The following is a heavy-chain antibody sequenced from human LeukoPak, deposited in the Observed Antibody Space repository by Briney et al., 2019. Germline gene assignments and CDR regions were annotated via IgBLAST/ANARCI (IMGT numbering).Heavy chain of an antibody. CDR2: ISFSVNTK. Sequence: GGSLRLSCAASGFMFNTYWMTWVRQAPGKGLEWVSYISFSVNTKYYGDSVKGRFTISRDNAKNSLYLHMDSLRAEDTAVYYCARGAYSSGWAYFDHWGQGTLVTVSS. CDR3: ARGAYSSGWAYFDH. V-gene: IGHV3-48*04. CDR1: GFMFNTYW. D-gene: IGHD6-19*01. J-gene: IGHJ4*02.